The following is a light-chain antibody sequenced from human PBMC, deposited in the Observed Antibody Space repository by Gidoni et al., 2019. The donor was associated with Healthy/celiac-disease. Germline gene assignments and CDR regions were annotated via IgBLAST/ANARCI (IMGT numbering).Light chain of an antibody. Sequence: EIVLTQSRATLSLSPGERATLSRRASQSVSSYLAWYQQKPGQAPRLLIYVASNRATGIPARFSGSGSGTDFTLTISSLEPEDFAVYYCQQRSNWPRTRPTFXQXTKLEIK. CDR3: QQRSNWPRTRPT. V-gene: IGKV3-11*01. CDR1: QSVSSY. CDR2: VAS. J-gene: IGKJ2*01.